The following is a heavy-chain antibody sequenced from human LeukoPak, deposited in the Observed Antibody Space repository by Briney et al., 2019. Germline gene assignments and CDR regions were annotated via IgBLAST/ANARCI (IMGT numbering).Heavy chain of an antibody. CDR1: GISLSNYG. CDR2: ISGSGGGT. D-gene: IGHD3-22*01. J-gene: IGHJ4*02. CDR3: AKRGVVIRVILVGFHKEAYYFDS. V-gene: IGHV3-23*01. Sequence: GGSLRLSCAVSGISLSNYGMSWVRQAAGKGRELDAGISGSGGGTNYADSVKSRFTISRDNPKNTRYLQMNRLRAEDTAVYFCAKRGVVIRVILVGFHKEAYYFDSWGQGALVTVSS.